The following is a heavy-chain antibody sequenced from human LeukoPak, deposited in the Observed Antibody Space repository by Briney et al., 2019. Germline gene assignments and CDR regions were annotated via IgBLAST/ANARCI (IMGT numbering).Heavy chain of an antibody. V-gene: IGHV3-11*04. CDR1: GFTFSDYY. Sequence: GGSLRLSCAASGFTFSDYYMSWIREAPGKGLEWGSYISSSGSTIHYADSVKGRFTISRDNAKNSLYLQMNSLRAEDTAVYYCARVAGAAAKLYYYYYMDVWGKGTTVTVSS. CDR3: ARVAGAAAKLYYYYYMDV. D-gene: IGHD6-13*01. J-gene: IGHJ6*03. CDR2: ISSSGSTI.